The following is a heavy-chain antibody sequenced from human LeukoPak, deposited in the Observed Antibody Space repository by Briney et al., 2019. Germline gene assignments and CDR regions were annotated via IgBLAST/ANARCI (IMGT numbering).Heavy chain of an antibody. CDR3: AIAQNNHGYVYFGMDV. D-gene: IGHD5-12*01. CDR1: GETFDSHA. Sequence: SVKVSCKASGETFDSHALSWVRQAPGQGLAWMGAIIPMYGTSNYAQKFQGRVAIIADKSTSTAYMELNSLTSEDTAVYYCAIAQNNHGYVYFGMDVWGKGTTVTVSS. V-gene: IGHV1-69*06. CDR2: IIPMYGTS. J-gene: IGHJ6*04.